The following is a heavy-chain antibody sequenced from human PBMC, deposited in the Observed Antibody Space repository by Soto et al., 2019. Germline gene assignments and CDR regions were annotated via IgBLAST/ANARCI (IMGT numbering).Heavy chain of an antibody. Sequence: SPSFQGHVTISADKSISTAYLQWSSLKASDTAMYYCARSSSWYRPDYWGQGTLVTVSS. D-gene: IGHD6-13*01. J-gene: IGHJ4*02. V-gene: IGHV5-10-1*01. CDR3: ARSSSWYRPDY.